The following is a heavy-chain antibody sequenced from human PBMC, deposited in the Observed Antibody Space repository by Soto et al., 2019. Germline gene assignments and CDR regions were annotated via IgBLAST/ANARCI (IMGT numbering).Heavy chain of an antibody. V-gene: IGHV1-8*01. J-gene: IGHJ4*02. CDR2: INPNNGDT. Sequence: QVHLVQSGPEVTTPGASVKVSCKASGYTFTTYDISWVRQAPGQGLEWMGWINPNNGDTVYAQTFQGRVTLTRDTSITTAYMELSGLKSGDTAVYYCARDFSSASYLDYWGQGTLVAVSS. D-gene: IGHD6-6*01. CDR3: ARDFSSASYLDY. CDR1: GYTFTTYD.